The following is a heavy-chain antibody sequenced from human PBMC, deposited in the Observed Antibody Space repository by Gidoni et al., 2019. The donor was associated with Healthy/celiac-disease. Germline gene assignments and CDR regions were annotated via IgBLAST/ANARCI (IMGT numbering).Heavy chain of an antibody. CDR1: AGSLSTYY. CDR2: IYYSGNT. V-gene: IGHV4-59*08. D-gene: IGHD3-10*01. CDR3: ARLYGSGSYYNHLDY. Sequence: QVQLQESGPGPVKPPETLAPTSTVSAGSLSTYYWRWIRQPPGKGLEWIGYIYYSGNTNYNPTLKSRVTISVDTSKNQFSLKLSSVTAADTAVYYCARLYGSGSYYNHLDYWGQGTLVTVSS. J-gene: IGHJ4*02.